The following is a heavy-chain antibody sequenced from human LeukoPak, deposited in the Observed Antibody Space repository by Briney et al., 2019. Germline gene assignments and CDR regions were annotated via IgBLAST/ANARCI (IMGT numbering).Heavy chain of an antibody. Sequence: GESLMISCEGYTYVFTNFWIGWVRQMPGKGLEWMGIIYPGDSDTRYSPSFQGQVTISVDKSISTAYLQWSSLKASDTAIYFCARRPYYYGMDVWGQGTTVTVSS. CDR1: TYVFTNFW. CDR2: IYPGDSDT. J-gene: IGHJ6*02. V-gene: IGHV5-51*01. CDR3: ARRPYYYGMDV.